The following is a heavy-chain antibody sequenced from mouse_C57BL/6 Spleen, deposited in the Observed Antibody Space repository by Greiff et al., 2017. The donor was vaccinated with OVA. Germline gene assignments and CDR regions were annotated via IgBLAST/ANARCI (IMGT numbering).Heavy chain of an antibody. J-gene: IGHJ3*01. CDR1: GYTFTSYW. CDR3: ASDDLLPLAY. Sequence: VQLQQPGAELVKPGASVKLSCKASGYTFTSYWMNWVKQRPGRGLEWIGRIDPKRGGTKYNEKFKSKATLTVDKPYSTAYMQLSSLTSEDSAGECCASDDLLPLAYWGQGTLVTVSA. D-gene: IGHD2-1*01. CDR2: IDPKRGGT. V-gene: IGHV1-72*01.